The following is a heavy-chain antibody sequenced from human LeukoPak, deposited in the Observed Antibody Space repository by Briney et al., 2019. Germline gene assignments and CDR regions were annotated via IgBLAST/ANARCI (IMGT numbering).Heavy chain of an antibody. Sequence: PSETLSLTCAVYGGSFSGYYWSWIRQPPGKGLEWIGEINHSGSTNYNPSLKSRVTISVDTSKNQFSLKLSSVTAADTAVYYCARHAGIAAAGYYFDYWGQGTLVTVSS. CDR3: ARHAGIAAAGYYFDY. CDR2: INHSGST. CDR1: GGSFSGYY. V-gene: IGHV4-34*01. D-gene: IGHD6-13*01. J-gene: IGHJ4*02.